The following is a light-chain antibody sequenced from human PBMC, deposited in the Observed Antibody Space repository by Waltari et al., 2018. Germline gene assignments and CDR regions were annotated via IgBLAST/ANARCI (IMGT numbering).Light chain of an antibody. J-gene: IGLJ3*02. CDR1: SAHTNYA. Sequence: QLVLTQSPSASASVGASVNLSCTLSSAHTNYAIAWHPQQPEKGPRFLMKLSSDGSHTKGDGIPDRFSGSSSGAERYLTISSLQSEDEADYYCQTWGTGTVVFGGGAKLTVL. CDR2: LSSDGSH. V-gene: IGLV4-69*01. CDR3: QTWGTGTVV.